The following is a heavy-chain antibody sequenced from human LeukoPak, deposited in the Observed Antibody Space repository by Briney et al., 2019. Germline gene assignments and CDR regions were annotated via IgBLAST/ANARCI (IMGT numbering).Heavy chain of an antibody. J-gene: IGHJ4*02. CDR1: GYTFTANY. D-gene: IGHD2-2*01. CDR3: ARGSGTSWFHY. CDR2: INPMSGVT. V-gene: IGHV1-2*02. Sequence: GASGTVSCKASGYTFTANYMHWVRQAPGQGLEWMGWINPMSGVTNYGEKFRGRVTMTRDTSITTAYMELSSLRFDDTAVYYCARGSGTSWFHYWGQGTLVTVST.